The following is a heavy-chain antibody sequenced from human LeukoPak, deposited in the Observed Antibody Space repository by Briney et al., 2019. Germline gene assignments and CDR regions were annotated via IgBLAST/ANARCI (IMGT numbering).Heavy chain of an antibody. CDR2: ISGSGGST. CDR1: GFTFSSYG. CDR3: VKDSFVARRFDP. Sequence: GGSLRLSCAASGFTFSSYGMHWVRQAPGKGLEWVSAISGSGGSTYYADSVKGRFTISRDNSRNTLYLQMNSLRAEDTAVYYCVKDSFVARRFDPWGQGTLVTVSS. D-gene: IGHD2-21*01. V-gene: IGHV3-23*01. J-gene: IGHJ5*02.